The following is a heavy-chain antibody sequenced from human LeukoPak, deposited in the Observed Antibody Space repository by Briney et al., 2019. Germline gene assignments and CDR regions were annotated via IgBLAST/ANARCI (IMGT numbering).Heavy chain of an antibody. CDR2: IYSGGST. CDR1: GFTVSSNY. CDR3: ARGGPAAGRFDY. V-gene: IGHV3-66*01. J-gene: IGHJ4*02. Sequence: GGSLRLFCAASGFTVSSNYMSWVRQAPGKGLEWGSVIYSGGSTYYADSVKGRFTISRDNSKNTLYLQMNSLRAEDTAVYYCARGGPAAGRFDYWGQGTLVTVSS. D-gene: IGHD6-13*01.